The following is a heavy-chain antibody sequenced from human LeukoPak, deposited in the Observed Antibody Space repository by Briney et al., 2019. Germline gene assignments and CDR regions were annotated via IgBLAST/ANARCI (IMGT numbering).Heavy chain of an antibody. D-gene: IGHD3-3*01. CDR2: IYYSGST. J-gene: IGHJ3*02. CDR3: ARALGSLWSGYYRGAFDI. V-gene: IGHV4-39*07. CDR1: GGSISSSSYY. Sequence: SETLSLTCTVSGGSISSSSYYWGWIRQPPGKGLEWIGNIYYSGSTYYNPSLKSRVTISVDTSKNQFSLKLSSVTAADTAVYYCARALGSLWSGYYRGAFDIWGQGTMVTVSS.